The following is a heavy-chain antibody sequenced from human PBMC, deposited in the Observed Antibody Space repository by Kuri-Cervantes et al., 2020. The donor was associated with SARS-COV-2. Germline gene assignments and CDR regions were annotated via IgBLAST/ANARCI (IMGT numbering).Heavy chain of an antibody. J-gene: IGHJ4*02. CDR1: GGSISSYY. CDR3: TRIGGSSTSCLAPCNDY. D-gene: IGHD2-2*01. V-gene: IGHV4-4*07. CDR2: IYTSGST. Sequence: SETLSLTCTVSGGSISSYYWSWIRQPAGKGLEWIGRIYTSGSTNYNPSLKSRVTMSVDTSKNQFSLKLSSVTAADTAVYYCTRIGGSSTSCLAPCNDYWGQGTLVTVSS.